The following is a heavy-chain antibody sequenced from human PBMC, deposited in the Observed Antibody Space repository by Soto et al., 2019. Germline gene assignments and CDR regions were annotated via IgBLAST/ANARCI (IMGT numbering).Heavy chain of an antibody. CDR2: SSLYSDGT. CDR1: GYTFSNYG. D-gene: IGHD2-2*01. J-gene: IGHJ5*02. V-gene: IGHV1-18*01. CDR3: ARVVPGAEAWFGP. Sequence: QVQLVQSGGEVKRPGASVKVSCKTSGYTFSNYGITWVRQAPGQPLDWLGWSSLYSDGTNYGQKLQGRVPMTTDTSTTPAYMELRGLRSDDTTVYYCARVVPGAEAWFGPWGQGTLVTVSS.